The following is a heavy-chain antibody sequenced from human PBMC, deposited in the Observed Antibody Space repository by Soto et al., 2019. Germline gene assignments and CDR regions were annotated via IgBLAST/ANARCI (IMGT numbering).Heavy chain of an antibody. Sequence: SETLSLTCSVSGDSIGSSTNYWGWIRQRPGKGLEWIVTIYHSGNTYYNTTRKSRVAITVDMYKHQFSLSLNSVTAAETAVYYCSRHELRQRRLVMEDRGQGALVTVSS. CDR3: SRHELRQRRLVMED. D-gene: IGHD6-19*01. V-gene: IGHV4-39*01. CDR2: IYHSGNT. CDR1: GDSIGSSTNY. J-gene: IGHJ1*01.